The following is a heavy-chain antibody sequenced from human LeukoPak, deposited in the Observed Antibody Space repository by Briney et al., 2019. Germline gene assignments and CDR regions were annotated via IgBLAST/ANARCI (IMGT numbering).Heavy chain of an antibody. V-gene: IGHV3-30*02. Sequence: PGGSLRLSCAASGFTFTNYGIHWVRQAPGKGLAWVAFIRSDGSTDYYADSVKGRFTISRDNSKDTLYLQMNSLRGEDTAVYYCAKDLIGTWAPDYWGQGTLVTVSS. CDR3: AKDLIGTWAPDY. CDR1: GFTFTNYG. CDR2: IRSDGSTD. D-gene: IGHD1-1*01. J-gene: IGHJ4*02.